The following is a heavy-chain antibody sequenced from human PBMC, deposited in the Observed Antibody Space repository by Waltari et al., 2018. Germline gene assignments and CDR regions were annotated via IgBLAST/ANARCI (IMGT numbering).Heavy chain of an antibody. CDR2: INPSGGST. Sequence: QVQLVQSGAEVKKPGASVKVSCKASGYTFTSYYMHWVRQAPGQGLEWMGIINPSGGSTSDAQKFQGRVTMTRDTSTSTVYMELSSLRSEDTAVYYCAREEQIAVADSYYYYGMDVWGQGTTVTVSS. CDR1: GYTFTSYY. D-gene: IGHD6-19*01. J-gene: IGHJ6*02. V-gene: IGHV1-46*01. CDR3: AREEQIAVADSYYYYGMDV.